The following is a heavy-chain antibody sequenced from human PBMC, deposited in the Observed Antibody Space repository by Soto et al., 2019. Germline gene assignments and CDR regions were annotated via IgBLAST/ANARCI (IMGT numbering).Heavy chain of an antibody. CDR2: IIPIFGTA. J-gene: IGHJ3*02. D-gene: IGHD3-10*01. CDR3: ARGDMVRGADDAFDI. CDR1: GGTFSSYA. V-gene: IGHV1-69*06. Sequence: SVKVSCKASGGTFSSYAISWLRQAPGQGLEWMGGIIPIFGTANYAQKFQGRVTITADKSTSTAYMELSSLRSEDTAVYYCARGDMVRGADDAFDIWGQGTMVTVSS.